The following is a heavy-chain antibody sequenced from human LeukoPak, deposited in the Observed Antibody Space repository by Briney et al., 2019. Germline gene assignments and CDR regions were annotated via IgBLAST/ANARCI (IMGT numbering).Heavy chain of an antibody. CDR1: GYTLTELS. J-gene: IGHJ4*02. CDR3: GLWFGDLSDY. D-gene: IGHD3-10*01. Sequence: ASVKVSCKVSGYTLTELSMHWVRQAPGKGLEWMGGFDPEDGETIYAQKFQGRVTMTEDTSTDTAYMDLSSLRYEDTAVYYCGLWFGDLSDYWGQGTLVTVSS. V-gene: IGHV1-24*01. CDR2: FDPEDGET.